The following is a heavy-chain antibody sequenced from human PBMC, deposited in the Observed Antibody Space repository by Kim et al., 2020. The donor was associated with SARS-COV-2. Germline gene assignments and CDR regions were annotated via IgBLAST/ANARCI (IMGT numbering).Heavy chain of an antibody. CDR3: ASFLGYSSGWYPRGDDAFDI. J-gene: IGHJ3*02. D-gene: IGHD6-19*01. CDR2: ISAYNAYT. Sequence: ASVKVSCKASGYTFTKYGVNWVRQAPGQGLEWMGWISAYNAYTKYAQKLQGRVTMTTDTSASTAYMELRSLKSDDTALYYCASFLGYSSGWYPRGDDAFDIWRQGTMLTVSS. V-gene: IGHV1-18*01. CDR1: GYTFTKYG.